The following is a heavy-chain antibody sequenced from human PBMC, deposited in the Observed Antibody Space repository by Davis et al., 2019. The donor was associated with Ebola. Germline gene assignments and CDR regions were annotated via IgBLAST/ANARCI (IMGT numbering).Heavy chain of an antibody. V-gene: IGHV4-34*01. CDR1: GGSFSGYY. CDR2: IDHSGST. D-gene: IGHD3-10*01. J-gene: IGHJ5*02. Sequence: SETLSLTCAVYGGSFSGYYWSWIRQAPGKGLEWIGEIDHSGSTNYNPSLKSRLTISVDTSKNQFSLKLSSVTAADTAVYYCARELAPYGSGSYYNGWFDPWGQGTLVTVSS. CDR3: ARELAPYGSGSYYNGWFDP.